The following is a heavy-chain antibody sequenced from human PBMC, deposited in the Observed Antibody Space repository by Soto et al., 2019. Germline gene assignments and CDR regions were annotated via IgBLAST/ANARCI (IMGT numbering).Heavy chain of an antibody. V-gene: IGHV3-21*01. D-gene: IGHD4-4*01. J-gene: IGHJ6*02. CDR1: GFTFSSYS. Sequence: GGSLRLSCAASGFTFSSYSMNWVRQAPGKGLEWVSSISSSSSYIYYADSVKGRFTISRDNAKNSLYLQLNSLRAEDTAVYYCASDRVRTVTARYYYYGMDVWGQGTTVTVSS. CDR3: ASDRVRTVTARYYYYGMDV. CDR2: ISSSSSYI.